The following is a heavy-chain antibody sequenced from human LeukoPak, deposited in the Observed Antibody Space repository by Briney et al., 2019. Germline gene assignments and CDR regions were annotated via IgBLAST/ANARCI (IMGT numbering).Heavy chain of an antibody. CDR2: ISAYNGNT. D-gene: IGHD5-24*01. V-gene: IGHV1-18*01. J-gene: IGHJ5*02. CDR1: GYTFTSYG. Sequence: ASVKVSCKASGYTFTSYGISWVRQAPGQGLEWMGWISAYNGNTNYAQKFQGRVTMTTDTSTSTAYMELRSLRSDDTAVYYCASNGYNYNWFDPWGQGTLVTVSS. CDR3: ASNGYNYNWFDP.